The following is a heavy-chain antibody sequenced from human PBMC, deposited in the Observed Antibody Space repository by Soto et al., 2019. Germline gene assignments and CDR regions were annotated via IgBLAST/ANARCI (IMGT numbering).Heavy chain of an antibody. CDR3: ARVHYYDISGYLPLDF. D-gene: IGHD3-22*01. J-gene: IGHJ4*02. CDR2: VSYDGGDR. Sequence: QVQLVESGGGVVQPGTSLRLSCAVSGFTLSSYTVHWVRQAPGKGPEWVAFVSYDGGDRYYADSVKGRFNISRENSRNTLFLQMNSLRAEDTAVYYCARVHYYDISGYLPLDFWGQGTLVTVSS. V-gene: IGHV3-30-3*01. CDR1: GFTLSSYT.